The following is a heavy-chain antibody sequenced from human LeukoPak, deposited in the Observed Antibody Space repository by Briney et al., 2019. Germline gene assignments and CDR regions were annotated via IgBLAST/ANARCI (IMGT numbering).Heavy chain of an antibody. V-gene: IGHV4-34*01. CDR1: GGSFSGYY. CDR2: ITHSGRT. CDR3: ARGYSTGPYPSDY. Sequence: SETLSLTCAVYGGSFSGYYWSWIRQPPGKGPEWIGEITHSGRTNYNPSLKSRVTISEDMSKNQFSLRVSSVTAADTAVYYCARGYSTGPYPSDYWGQGTLVTVSS. J-gene: IGHJ4*02. D-gene: IGHD2-15*01.